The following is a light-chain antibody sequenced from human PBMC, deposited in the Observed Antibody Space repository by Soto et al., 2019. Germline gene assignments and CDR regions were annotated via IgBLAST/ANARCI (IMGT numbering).Light chain of an antibody. Sequence: QSALTQPASVSGSPGQSITISCTGTSSDVGGYNYVSWYQQHPGKAPKLMIYEVSNRPSGVSNRFSGSKSGNTASLTISGLQAEDEADYDCSSYTSSSIDYFFGPGTKLTVL. V-gene: IGLV2-14*01. J-gene: IGLJ1*01. CDR2: EVS. CDR1: SSDVGGYNY. CDR3: SSYTSSSIDYF.